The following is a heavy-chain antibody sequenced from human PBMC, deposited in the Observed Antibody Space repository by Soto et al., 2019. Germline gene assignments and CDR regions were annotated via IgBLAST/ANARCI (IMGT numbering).Heavy chain of an antibody. CDR3: ARGLDGGWDYYYYGMDV. D-gene: IGHD6-19*01. V-gene: IGHV3-33*01. CDR2: IWYDGSNK. J-gene: IGHJ6*02. Sequence: QVQLVESGGGVVQPGRSLRLSCAASGFTFSSYGMHWVRQAPGKGLEWVAVIWYDGSNKYYADSVKGRFTISRDNSKNTLYLQMNSLRAEDTAVYYCARGLDGGWDYYYYGMDVWGQGTTVTVSS. CDR1: GFTFSSYG.